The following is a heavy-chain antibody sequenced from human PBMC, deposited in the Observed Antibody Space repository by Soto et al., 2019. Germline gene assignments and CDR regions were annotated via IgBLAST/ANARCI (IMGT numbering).Heavy chain of an antibody. V-gene: IGHV1-46*03. CDR2: INPSGGST. CDR3: ARGAVADYYYHYYMDV. D-gene: IGHD6-19*01. J-gene: IGHJ6*03. Sequence: ASVKVSWKASGYAFTIYYMHWVRQAPGQGLEWMGIINPSGGSTSYAQKFQGRVTMTRDTSTSTVYMELSSLRSEDTAVYYCARGAVADYYYHYYMDVWGKGTTVTVSS. CDR1: GYAFTIYY.